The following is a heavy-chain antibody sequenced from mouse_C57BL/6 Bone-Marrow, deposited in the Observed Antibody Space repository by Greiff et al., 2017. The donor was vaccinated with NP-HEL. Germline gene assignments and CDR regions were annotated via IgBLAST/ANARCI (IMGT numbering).Heavy chain of an antibody. CDR3: ARDSSGYIAY. V-gene: IGHV5-9*01. CDR2: ISGGGGNT. J-gene: IGHJ3*01. D-gene: IGHD3-2*02. Sequence: EVKLVESGGGLVKPGGSLKLSCAASGFTFSSYTMSWVRQTPGKRLEWVATISGGGGNTYYPDSVKGRFTISRDNAKNTLYLQMSSLRSEDTALYYCARDSSGYIAYWGQGTLVTVSA. CDR1: GFTFSSYT.